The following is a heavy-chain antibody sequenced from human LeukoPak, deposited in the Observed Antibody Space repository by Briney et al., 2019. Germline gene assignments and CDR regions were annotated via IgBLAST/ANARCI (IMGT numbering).Heavy chain of an antibody. Sequence: GGSLRLSCAASGFTFSSYAMHWVRQAPGKGLEWVAVISYDGSNEYYADSVKGRFTISRDSSKSTLYLQMNSLRAEDTAVYYCAKGSDVARTQNWFDPWGQGTLVTVSS. CDR2: ISYDGSNE. V-gene: IGHV3-30*18. CDR1: GFTFSSYA. D-gene: IGHD2-21*01. CDR3: AKGSDVARTQNWFDP. J-gene: IGHJ5*02.